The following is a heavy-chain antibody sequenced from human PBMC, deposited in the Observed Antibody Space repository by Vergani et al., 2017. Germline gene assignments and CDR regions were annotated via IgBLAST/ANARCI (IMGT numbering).Heavy chain of an antibody. J-gene: IGHJ6*03. CDR3: ARVNTETNGHLYYYYYMDV. V-gene: IGHV4-34*01. Sequence: QVQLQQWGGGLLKPSETLSLTCVVNGVSFTSYHWTWIRQSPGEGMDWVSDIDHTGRPDYNPSLKSRLTMSVDKSRNQFSLTLNSVTATDTAIYFCARVNTETNGHLYYYYYMDVWGQGTAVTVS. D-gene: IGHD4-11*01. CDR1: GVSFTSYH. CDR2: IDHTGRP.